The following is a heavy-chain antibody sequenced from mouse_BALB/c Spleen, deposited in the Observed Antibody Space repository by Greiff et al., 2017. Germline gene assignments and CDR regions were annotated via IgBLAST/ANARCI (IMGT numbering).Heavy chain of an antibody. CDR1: GFNIKDTY. CDR2: IDPANGNT. V-gene: IGHV14-3*02. CDR3: ARSSDYGYDAWFAY. J-gene: IGHJ3*01. D-gene: IGHD2-2*01. Sequence: VQLQQPGAELVKPGASVKLSCTASGFNIKDTYMHWVKQRPEQGLEWIGRIDPANGNTKYDPKFQGKATITADTSSNTAYLQLSSLTSEDTAVYYCARSSDYGYDAWFAYWGQGTLVTVSA.